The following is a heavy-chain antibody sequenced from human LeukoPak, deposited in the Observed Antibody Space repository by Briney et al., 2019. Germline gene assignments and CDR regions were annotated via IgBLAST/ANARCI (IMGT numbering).Heavy chain of an antibody. J-gene: IGHJ4*02. CDR1: GYIFNRYG. Sequence: ASVKVSCKASGYIFNRYGFTWVRQAPGQGLEWMGWISAYNGNTNYAQKFQGRVTMTTDTSTNTAYMELRSLRSDDTAVYYCAREMAVAGSGVIDSWGQGTLVTVSS. V-gene: IGHV1-18*01. CDR3: AREMAVAGSGVIDS. CDR2: ISAYNGNT. D-gene: IGHD6-19*01.